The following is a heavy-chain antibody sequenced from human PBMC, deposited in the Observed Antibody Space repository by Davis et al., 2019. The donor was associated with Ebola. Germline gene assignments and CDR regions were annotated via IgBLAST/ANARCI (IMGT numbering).Heavy chain of an antibody. V-gene: IGHV3-21*01. D-gene: IGHD2-2*01. Sequence: PGGSLRLSCAASGFTFSSYSMNWVRQAPGKGLEWVSSISSSSSYIYYADSVKGRFTISRDNAKNSLYLQMNSLRAEDTAVYYCARNTRDSEAGYCSSTSCYYYYYMDVWGKGTTVTVSS. CDR2: ISSSSSYI. CDR1: GFTFSSYS. CDR3: ARNTRDSEAGYCSSTSCYYYYYMDV. J-gene: IGHJ6*03.